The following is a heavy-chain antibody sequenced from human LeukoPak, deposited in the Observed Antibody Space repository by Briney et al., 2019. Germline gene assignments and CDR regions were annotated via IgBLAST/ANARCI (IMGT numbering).Heavy chain of an antibody. CDR3: ARDEATGWFDP. CDR1: GYTFTNYY. Sequence: ASVKVSCKASGYTFTNYYMHWVRQAPGQGLEWMGILNPSSGSTAYAQKFQGRVTMTRDTSTSTVYMELSSLRSEDTAVYYCARDEATGWFDPWGQGTLVTVFS. CDR2: LNPSSGST. D-gene: IGHD5-24*01. J-gene: IGHJ5*02. V-gene: IGHV1-46*01.